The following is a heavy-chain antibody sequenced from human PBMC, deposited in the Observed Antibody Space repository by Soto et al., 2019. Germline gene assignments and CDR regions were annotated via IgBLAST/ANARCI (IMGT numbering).Heavy chain of an antibody. CDR1: GLTFSSHA. J-gene: IGHJ4*02. D-gene: IGHD2-21*01. Sequence: EVQLLESGGGLVQPGGSLRLSCAASGLTFSSHAMSWVRQAPGRGLEWVSGISGSGGSTYYVDSVEGRFTISRDNSKNTLYLQMNSLRAEDTAVYYCAKRASDYWGQGTLVTVSS. V-gene: IGHV3-23*01. CDR2: ISGSGGST. CDR3: AKRASDY.